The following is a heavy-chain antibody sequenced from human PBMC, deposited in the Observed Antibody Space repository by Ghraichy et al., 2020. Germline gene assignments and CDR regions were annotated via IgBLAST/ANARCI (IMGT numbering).Heavy chain of an antibody. D-gene: IGHD1-1*01. Sequence: GESLNISCAASGFTVSSNYMSWVRQAPGKGLEWVSVIYSGGSTYYADSVKGRFTISRDNSKNKLYLQMNSLRAEDTAVYYCAKEAGVSLNDVNGPLRDYWGQGTLVTVSS. J-gene: IGHJ4*02. V-gene: IGHV3-53*01. CDR3: AKEAGVSLNDVNGPLRDY. CDR2: IYSGGST. CDR1: GFTVSSNY.